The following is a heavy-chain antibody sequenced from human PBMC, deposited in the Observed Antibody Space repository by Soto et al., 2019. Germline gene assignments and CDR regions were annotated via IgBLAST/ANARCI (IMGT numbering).Heavy chain of an antibody. D-gene: IGHD2-2*01. CDR3: ARAGCSSTSCYEGGGYYYYYYYMDV. J-gene: IGHJ6*03. CDR1: GYTFTSYD. CDR2: MNPNSGNT. Sequence: QVQLVQSGAEVKKPGASVKVSCKASGYTFTSYDINWVRQATGQGLEWMGWMNPNSGNTGYAQKFQGRVTMTRNTSRSTAYMELSSLRSEDTAVYYCARAGCSSTSCYEGGGYYYYYYYMDVWGKGTTVTVSS. V-gene: IGHV1-8*01.